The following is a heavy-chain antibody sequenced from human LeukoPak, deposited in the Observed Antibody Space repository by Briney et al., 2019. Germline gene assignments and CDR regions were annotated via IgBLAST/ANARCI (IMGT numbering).Heavy chain of an antibody. J-gene: IGHJ4*02. CDR1: GGSISSYY. D-gene: IGHD3-10*01. Sequence: SETLSLTCTVSGGSISSYYWSWIRQPAGKGLEWIGYIYHSGSTYYNPSLKSRVTISVDRSKNQFSLKLSSVTAADTAVYYCARYGSGPYFDYWGQGTLVTVSS. CDR2: IYHSGST. V-gene: IGHV4-59*12. CDR3: ARYGSGPYFDY.